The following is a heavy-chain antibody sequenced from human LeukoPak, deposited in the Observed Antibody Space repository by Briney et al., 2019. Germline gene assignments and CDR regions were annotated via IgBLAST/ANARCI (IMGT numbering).Heavy chain of an antibody. J-gene: IGHJ4*02. CDR2: IYTSGST. D-gene: IGHD3-16*02. Sequence: SETLSLTCTVSGGSISSYYWSWIRQPAGKGLEWIGRIYTSGSTNYNPSLKSRVTMSVDTSKNQFSLKLSSVTAADTAVYYCARSYYDYVWGSYPYFDYWGQGTLVTV. V-gene: IGHV4-4*07. CDR1: GGSISSYY. CDR3: ARSYYDYVWGSYPYFDY.